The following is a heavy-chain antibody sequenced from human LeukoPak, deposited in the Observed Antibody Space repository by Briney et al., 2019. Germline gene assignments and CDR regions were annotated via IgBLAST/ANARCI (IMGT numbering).Heavy chain of an antibody. CDR1: GGSFSGYY. CDR2: INHSGST. D-gene: IGHD3-22*01. CDR3: ASWPYYYDSNGSDY. J-gene: IGHJ4*02. V-gene: IGHV4-34*01. Sequence: SETLSLTCAVYGGSFSGYYWSWIRQPPGKGLEWIGEINHSGSTNYNPSLKSRVTISVDTSKNQFSLKLSSVTAADTAVYYCASWPYYYDSNGSDYWDQGTLVTVSS.